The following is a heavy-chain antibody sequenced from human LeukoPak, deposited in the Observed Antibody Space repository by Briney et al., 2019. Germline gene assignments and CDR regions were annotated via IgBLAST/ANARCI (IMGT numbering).Heavy chain of an antibody. D-gene: IGHD6-19*01. CDR3: PKGSGWALLGFDY. CDR2: VRNDGNKT. V-gene: IGHV3-30*02. CDR1: GFTFRSFG. Sequence: GESLKISCAASGFTFRSFGMHWVRQAPGKGLEWVAFVRNDGNKTYYADSVRGRFTISRDNSKNTLFLQMNTLRPDDTAIYYCPKGSGWALLGFDYWAQGTLVTVSS. J-gene: IGHJ4*02.